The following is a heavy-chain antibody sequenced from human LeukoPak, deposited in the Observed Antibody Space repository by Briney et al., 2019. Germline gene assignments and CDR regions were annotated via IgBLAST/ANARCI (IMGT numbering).Heavy chain of an antibody. J-gene: IGHJ6*02. CDR3: ARVGDSSGYYGYYYYYYGMDV. V-gene: IGHV3-74*01. CDR1: GFTFSSYW. D-gene: IGHD3-22*01. Sequence: GGSLRLSCAASGFTFSSYWMHWVRQAPGKGLVWVSRINSDGSSTSYADSVKGRFAISRDNAKNTLYLQMNSLRAEDTAVYYCARVGDSSGYYGYYYYYYGMDVWGQGTTVTVSS. CDR2: INSDGSST.